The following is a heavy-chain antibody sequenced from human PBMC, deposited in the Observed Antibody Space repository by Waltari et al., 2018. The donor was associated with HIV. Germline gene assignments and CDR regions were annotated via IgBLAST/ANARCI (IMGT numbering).Heavy chain of an antibody. CDR2: RYPDGSDK. J-gene: IGHJ4*02. CDR1: GFTFSTSV. V-gene: IGHV3-30*01. D-gene: IGHD3-22*01. CDR3: AREYYFDSSGYNSGFDY. Sequence: QVQLVESGGGVVQPGRSLRLSCAASGFTFSTSVMHWFRQAPGKGLEWVADRYPDGSDKYHADSVKGRFTISRDNSKNTLYLQMNSLRAEDTAVYFCAREYYFDSSGYNSGFDYWGQGTLVTVSS.